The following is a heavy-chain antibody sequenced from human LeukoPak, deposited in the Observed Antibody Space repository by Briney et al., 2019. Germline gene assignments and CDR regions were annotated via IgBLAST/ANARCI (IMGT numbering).Heavy chain of an antibody. Sequence: SETLSLTCTVSGGSTSSSSYYWGWIRQPPGKGLEWIGSIYYSGSTYYNPSLKSRVTISVDTSKNQFSLKLSSVTAADTAVYYCASYRSGLDVWGQGTTVTVSS. V-gene: IGHV4-39*01. J-gene: IGHJ6*02. CDR2: IYYSGST. CDR1: GGSTSSSSYY. CDR3: ASYRSGLDV.